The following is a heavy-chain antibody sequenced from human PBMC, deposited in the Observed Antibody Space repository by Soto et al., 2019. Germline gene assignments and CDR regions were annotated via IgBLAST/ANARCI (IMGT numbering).Heavy chain of an antibody. CDR3: ASAKIGDYFQVY. CDR2: INGSGGST. Sequence: GSLRLSCAASGFTISCYAMSWVRQAPGKGLVWVSAINGSGGSTNYADSVKGRFTISRDNAKNTLYLQMNSLRVEDTAVYYCASAKIGDYFQVYWGQGTLVTVSS. V-gene: IGHV3-23*01. CDR1: GFTISCYA. J-gene: IGHJ4*02. D-gene: IGHD4-17*01.